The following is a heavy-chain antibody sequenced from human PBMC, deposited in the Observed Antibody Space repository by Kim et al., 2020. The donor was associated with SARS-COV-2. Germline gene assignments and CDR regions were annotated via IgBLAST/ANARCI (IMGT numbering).Heavy chain of an antibody. D-gene: IGHD2-8*01. Sequence: NPTYAQGFTGRFVFSLDTSVSTAYLQISSLKAEDTAVYYCARLKWYYFDYWGQGTLVTVSS. J-gene: IGHJ4*02. V-gene: IGHV7-4-1*02. CDR3: ARLKWYYFDY. CDR2: NP.